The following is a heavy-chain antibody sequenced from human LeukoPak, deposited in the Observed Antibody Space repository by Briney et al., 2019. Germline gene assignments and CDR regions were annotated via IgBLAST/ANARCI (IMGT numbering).Heavy chain of an antibody. J-gene: IGHJ5*02. D-gene: IGHD6-19*01. CDR1: GFTFRSHA. CDR2: ISYDGSNK. CDR3: ARDRGSSGWYWFDP. V-gene: IGHV3-30*04. Sequence: PGTSLRLSCATSGFTFRSHAMHWVRQSPGKGLERVAVISYDGSNKYYADSVKGRFTISRDNSKNTLYLQMNSLRAEDTAVYYCARDRGSSGWYWFDPWGQGTLVTVSS.